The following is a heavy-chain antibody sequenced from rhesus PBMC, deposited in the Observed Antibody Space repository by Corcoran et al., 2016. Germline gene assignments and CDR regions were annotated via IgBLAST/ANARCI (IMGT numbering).Heavy chain of an antibody. CDR2: KTYDGRKK. D-gene: IGHD3-34*01. V-gene: IGHV3-54*02. J-gene: IGHJ3*01. CDR3: ARDSGWGAFDF. CDR1: GFTFSSYG. Sequence: EVQLVESGGGLVQPGGSLRLSCSASGFTFSSYGMHWVRQAPGTGLEWVEVKTYDGRKKYYADSVKDRITISRDNSKNMLYRQMNNLKLEDTGVYYCARDSGWGAFDFGGQGLRVTVSS.